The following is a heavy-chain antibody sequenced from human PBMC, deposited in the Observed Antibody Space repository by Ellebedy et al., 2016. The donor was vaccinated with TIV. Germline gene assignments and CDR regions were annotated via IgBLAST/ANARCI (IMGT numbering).Heavy chain of an antibody. CDR2: MNHRSGNT. CDR1: GYTFTSYD. CDR3: ARGPSLAPGIPASYGMDV. J-gene: IGHJ6*02. Sequence: AASVKVSCKASGYTFTSYDINWVRQATGQGPEWMAWMNHRSGNTNFAQKFQGRVTLTRDTSIGTAYMELSSLNSDDTAVYYSARGPSLAPGIPASYGMDVWGQGTTVTVSS. D-gene: IGHD2-2*01. V-gene: IGHV1-8*01.